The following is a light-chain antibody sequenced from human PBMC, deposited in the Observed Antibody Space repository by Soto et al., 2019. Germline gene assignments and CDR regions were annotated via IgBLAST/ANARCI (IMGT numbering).Light chain of an antibody. Sequence: EIVLTQSPATLSLSPGERATLSCRASQSINTYLAWYQQRPGQVPRLLIYEASNRATGIPGRFSGSGSGPDFDLTIRSLEFDDSGGYGCQLRTNWPLYAFGEGSKLPI. CDR1: QSINTY. CDR2: EAS. J-gene: IGKJ2*01. CDR3: QLRTNWPLYA. V-gene: IGKV3-11*01.